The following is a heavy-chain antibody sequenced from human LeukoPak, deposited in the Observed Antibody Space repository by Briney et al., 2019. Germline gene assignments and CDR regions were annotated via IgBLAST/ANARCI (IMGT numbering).Heavy chain of an antibody. CDR1: GGSISRYY. V-gene: IGHV4-59*01. CDR3: ARGIIVGATWGENYNCFDP. Sequence: PSETLSLTCTVSGGSISRYYWSWIRQPPGKGLEWFGYISDSGTTNYNPSLKSRVTISVDTSKNQFSLKLSSVTAADTAVYYCARGIIVGATWGENYNCFDPWGQGTLVTVSS. D-gene: IGHD1-26*01. CDR2: ISDSGTT. J-gene: IGHJ5*02.